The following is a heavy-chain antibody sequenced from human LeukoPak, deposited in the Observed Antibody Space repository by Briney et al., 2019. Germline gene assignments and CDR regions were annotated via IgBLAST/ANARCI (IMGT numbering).Heavy chain of an antibody. Sequence: ASVKVSCKVSGYTLTELSMHWVRQAPGKGLEWMGGFDPEDGETIYAQKFQGGVTMTEDTSTDTAYMELSSLRSEDTAVYYCATGLPAAKRDYFQHWGQGTLVTVSS. CDR3: ATGLPAAKRDYFQH. CDR1: GYTLTELS. CDR2: FDPEDGET. J-gene: IGHJ1*01. V-gene: IGHV1-24*01. D-gene: IGHD2-2*01.